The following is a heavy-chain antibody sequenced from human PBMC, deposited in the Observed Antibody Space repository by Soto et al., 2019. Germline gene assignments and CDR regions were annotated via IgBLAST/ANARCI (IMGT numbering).Heavy chain of an antibody. V-gene: IGHV4-39*01. CDR2: IYYRGNA. D-gene: IGHD3-9*01. J-gene: IGHJ4*02. CDR1: DDSINSDKYY. Sequence: QLQLQESGPGLVKPSETLSLTCSVSDDSINSDKYYWGWIRQPPGKGLEWIGSIYYRGNAYYNPSLQTRATISRDKSKSQFSLKRNSVTAADSAVYFCARLEGLATISYYFDFWGPGALVTVSS. CDR3: ARLEGLATISYYFDF.